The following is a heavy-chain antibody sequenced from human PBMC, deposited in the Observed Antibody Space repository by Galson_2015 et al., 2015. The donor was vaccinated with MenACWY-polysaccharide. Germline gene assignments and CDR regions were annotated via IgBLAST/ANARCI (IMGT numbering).Heavy chain of an antibody. Sequence: SETLSLTCGVSGGSFSGYYWGWIRQSPGKGLEWIGEINQSGIANYNPSLKSRATISIETSKNQVSLKLSSVTAADTAVYYCARVEKYSGSFYILYWGQGTLVTVSS. V-gene: IGHV4-34*01. CDR1: GGSFSGYY. CDR3: ARVEKYSGSFYILY. D-gene: IGHD1-26*01. J-gene: IGHJ4*02. CDR2: INQSGIA.